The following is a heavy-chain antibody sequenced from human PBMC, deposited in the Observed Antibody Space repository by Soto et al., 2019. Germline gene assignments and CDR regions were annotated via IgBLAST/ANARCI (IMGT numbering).Heavy chain of an antibody. CDR1: GFTFSSYW. D-gene: IGHD2-15*01. J-gene: IGHJ4*02. CDR3: ARVRCSGGSCYFSDYFDY. V-gene: IGHV3-7*01. CDR2: IKQDGSEK. Sequence: EVQLVESGGGLVQPGGCLRLSCAASGFTFSSYWMSWVRQAPGKGLEWVANIKQDGSEKYYVDSVKGRFTISRDNAKNSLYLQMNSLRAEDTAVYYCARVRCSGGSCYFSDYFDYWGQGTLVTVSS.